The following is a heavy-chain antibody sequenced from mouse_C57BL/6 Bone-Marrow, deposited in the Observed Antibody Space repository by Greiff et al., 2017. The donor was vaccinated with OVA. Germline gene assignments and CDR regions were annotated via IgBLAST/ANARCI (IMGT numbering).Heavy chain of an antibody. CDR3: ARRDFDYYGSCHFDY. CDR2: IDPYSGGT. D-gene: IGHD1-1*01. Sequence: QVQLQQPGAELVKPGASVKLSCKASGYTFTSYWMHWVKQRPGRGLEWIGRIDPYSGGTKYNEKFKSKATLTVDKPSSTAYMQLSSLTSEDSAVYYCARRDFDYYGSCHFDYWGQGTTLTVSS. CDR1: GYTFTSYW. J-gene: IGHJ2*01. V-gene: IGHV1-72*01.